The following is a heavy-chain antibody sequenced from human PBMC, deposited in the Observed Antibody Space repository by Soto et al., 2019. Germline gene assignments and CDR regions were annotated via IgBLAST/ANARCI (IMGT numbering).Heavy chain of an antibody. CDR1: GGSISSYY. V-gene: IGHV4-4*07. CDR2: IYTSGST. Sequence: QVQLQESGPGLVKPSENLSLTCTVSGGSISSYYWSWIRQPAGKGLEWIGRIYTSGSTNYNPSLNSRVTMSADTAKNQFSLKLSSVTAADTAVYYCARIYCSGGSCYSGLGWFDPWGQGTLVTVSS. J-gene: IGHJ5*02. CDR3: ARIYCSGGSCYSGLGWFDP. D-gene: IGHD2-15*01.